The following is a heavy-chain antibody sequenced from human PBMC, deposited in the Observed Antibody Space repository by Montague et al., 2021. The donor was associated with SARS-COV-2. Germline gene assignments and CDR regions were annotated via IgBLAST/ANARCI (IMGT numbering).Heavy chain of an antibody. J-gene: IGHJ4*02. D-gene: IGHD3-9*01. CDR2: IDWDDDK. V-gene: IGHV2-70*11. Sequence: PALVKPTQTLTLTCTFSGFSLSTSGMCVSWIRQPPGKALEWLARIDWDDDKYYSTSLKTRLTISKDTSKNQVVLTMTNMDPVDTATYYCARRRFAILTGYRTLFDYWGQGTLVTVSS. CDR3: ARRRFAILTGYRTLFDY. CDR1: GFSLSTSGMC.